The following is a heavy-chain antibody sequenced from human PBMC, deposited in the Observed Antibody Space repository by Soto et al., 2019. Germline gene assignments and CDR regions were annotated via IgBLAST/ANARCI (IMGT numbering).Heavy chain of an antibody. V-gene: IGHV1-18*01. D-gene: IGHD6-19*01. Sequence: QVQLVQSGAEVKKPGASVTVSCKTSGYTFSNYGINWVRQAPGQGLEWMGWISGYNGNTNYAQTVQGRVTMTTDTSTGTVYMELRSLKSGGTAIYYCSRFIMVGGWFDPNYYHGMDVWGQGTTVTVSS. CDR3: SRFIMVGGWFDPNYYHGMDV. J-gene: IGHJ6*02. CDR2: ISGYNGNT. CDR1: GYTFSNYG.